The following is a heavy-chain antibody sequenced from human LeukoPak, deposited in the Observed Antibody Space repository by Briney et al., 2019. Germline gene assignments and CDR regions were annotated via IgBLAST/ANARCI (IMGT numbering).Heavy chain of an antibody. CDR2: IIPILGIA. V-gene: IGHV1-69*04. CDR1: GGTFSSYA. Sequence: SVKVSCKASGGTFSSYAISWVRQAPGQGLEWMGRIIPILGIANYAQKFQGRVTITADKSTSTAYMELSSLRSEDTAVYYCARDRERYRSRWPDAFDIWRQGPMVPVSS. CDR3: ARDRERYRSRWPDAFDI. J-gene: IGHJ3*02. D-gene: IGHD6-13*01.